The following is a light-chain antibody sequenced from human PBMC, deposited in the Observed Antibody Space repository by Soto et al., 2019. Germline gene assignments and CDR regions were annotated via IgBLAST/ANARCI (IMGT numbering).Light chain of an antibody. CDR1: QSLSNYY. Sequence: IVLTQSPGTLSLSPGERVTLSCRASQSLSNYYLAWYQLKPGQAPRLLMYGASNRAAGFPDRFSGSGSGTDFTLTISRLEPEDFAVYVCQQYESSPWTFGQGTEVEI. CDR2: GAS. CDR3: QQYESSPWT. V-gene: IGKV3-20*01. J-gene: IGKJ1*01.